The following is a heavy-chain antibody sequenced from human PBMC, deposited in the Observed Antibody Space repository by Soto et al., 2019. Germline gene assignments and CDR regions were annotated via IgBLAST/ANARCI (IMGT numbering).Heavy chain of an antibody. CDR3: ARDEDTNGSYDNWFDP. D-gene: IGHD1-26*01. J-gene: IGHJ5*02. CDR1: GGSISSYY. CDR2: IYTSGST. V-gene: IGHV4-4*07. Sequence: SETLSLTCTVSGGSISSYYWSWIRQPAGKGLEWIGRIYTSGSTNYNPSLKSRVTMSVDTSKNQFSLKLSSVTAADTAVYYCARDEDTNGSYDNWFDPWGQGTLVTVSS.